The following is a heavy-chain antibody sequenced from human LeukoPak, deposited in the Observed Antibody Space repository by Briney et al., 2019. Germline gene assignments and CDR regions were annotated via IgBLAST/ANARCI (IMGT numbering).Heavy chain of an antibody. CDR2: IKQDASEI. Sequence: RGSLRVSCAASGFTFCNHWMSWGRPAPRERLEWVANIKQDASEIWSGDSVKGRFTISRATAEHTLNLQLASLRAADTAAYYCARDQGRMIVLRPPNCYFDLWGRGTLVTVSS. CDR1: GFTFCNHW. CDR3: ARDQGRMIVLRPPNCYFDL. J-gene: IGHJ2*01. D-gene: IGHD2/OR15-2a*01. V-gene: IGHV3-7*01.